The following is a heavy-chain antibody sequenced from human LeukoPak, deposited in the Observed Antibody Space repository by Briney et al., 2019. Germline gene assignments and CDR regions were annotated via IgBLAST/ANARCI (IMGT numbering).Heavy chain of an antibody. Sequence: GGSLRLSCAASGFTVSTNYMTWVRQAPGKGLEWVSVIYSGGSTYYADSVKGRFTISRDNSKNTLSLQMNSPRAEDTAVYYCAKDLERHIVVVTASAVDYWGQGTLVTVSS. CDR3: AKDLERHIVVVTASAVDY. D-gene: IGHD2-21*02. CDR2: IYSGGST. CDR1: GFTVSTNY. J-gene: IGHJ4*02. V-gene: IGHV3-53*05.